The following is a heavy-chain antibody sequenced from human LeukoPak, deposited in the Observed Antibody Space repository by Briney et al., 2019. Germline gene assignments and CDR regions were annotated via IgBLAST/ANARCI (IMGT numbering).Heavy chain of an antibody. D-gene: IGHD3-3*01. V-gene: IGHV1-3*01. CDR3: AREPYYDFWSGPDY. CDR1: GYTFTSYA. J-gene: IGHJ4*02. CDR2: INAGNGNT. Sequence: ASVKVSRKASGYTFTSYAMHWVRQAPGQRLEWMGWINAGNGNTKYSQKFQGRVTITRDTSASTAYMELSSLRSEDTAVYYCAREPYYDFWSGPDYWGQGTLVTVSS.